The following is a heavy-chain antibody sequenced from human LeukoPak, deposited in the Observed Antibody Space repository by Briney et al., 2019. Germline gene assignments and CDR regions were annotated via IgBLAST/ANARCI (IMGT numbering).Heavy chain of an antibody. V-gene: IGHV5-51*01. CDR1: GYSFTSYW. Sequence: GESLKISCQGSGYSFTSYWIGWVRQMPGKGLEWMGIIYPGDSDTRYSPSFQGQVTISADKSISTAYLQWSSLKASDTVMYYCARHLIAAAGHVDYWGQGTLVTVSS. D-gene: IGHD6-13*01. J-gene: IGHJ4*02. CDR2: IYPGDSDT. CDR3: ARHLIAAAGHVDY.